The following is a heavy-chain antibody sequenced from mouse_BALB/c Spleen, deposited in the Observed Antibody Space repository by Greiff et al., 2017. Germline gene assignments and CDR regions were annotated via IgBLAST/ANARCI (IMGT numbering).Heavy chain of an antibody. Sequence: QVQLKQSGAELVQPGASVKLSCKTSGYTFTSFWIHWVKQRPGQGLGWIGEIFTGTSTTYYTDKFKGKATLTIDTSSSTAYMQLSSLTSEDSAVYFCARTVLRLKAMDYWGQGTSVTVSS. D-gene: IGHD1-2*01. J-gene: IGHJ4*01. CDR1: GYTFTSFW. CDR3: ARTVLRLKAMDY. CDR2: IFTGTSTT. V-gene: IGHV1S132*01.